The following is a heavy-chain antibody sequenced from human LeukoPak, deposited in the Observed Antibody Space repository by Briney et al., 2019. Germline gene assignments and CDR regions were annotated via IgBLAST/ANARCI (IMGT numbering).Heavy chain of an antibody. V-gene: IGHV3-30*02. D-gene: IGHD6-6*01. J-gene: IGHJ4*02. CDR2: IRYDGSNK. CDR1: GFTFSSYG. CDR3: AKNDIAARRMDY. Sequence: GGSLRLSCAASGFTFSSYGMHWVRQAPGKGLEWVAFIRYDGSNKYYADSVKGRFTISRDNSKNTLYLQMNSLRAEDTAVYYCAKNDIAARRMDYWGQGTLVTVSS.